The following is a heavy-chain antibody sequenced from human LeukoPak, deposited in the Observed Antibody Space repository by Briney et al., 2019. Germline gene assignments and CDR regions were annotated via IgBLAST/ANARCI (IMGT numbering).Heavy chain of an antibody. CDR3: AREGGFYRPLDY. Sequence: SGTLSLICGVSGGSISSTNWWTWIRQPPGKGLEWIGEVHLDGRTNYDPSLESRLTMSVDLSENHISLKLTSVTAADTAVYYCAREGGFYRPLDYTGQGTLVTVSS. CDR1: GGSISSTNW. CDR2: VHLDGRT. D-gene: IGHD3-3*01. V-gene: IGHV4-4*02. J-gene: IGHJ4*02.